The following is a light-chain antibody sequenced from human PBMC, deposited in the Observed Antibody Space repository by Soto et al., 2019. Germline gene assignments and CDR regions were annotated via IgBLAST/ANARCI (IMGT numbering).Light chain of an antibody. V-gene: IGKV3-15*01. J-gene: IGKJ5*01. CDR2: GAS. CDR3: QQYETWPSIT. Sequence: EIVMTQSPATLSVSPGEGATLSCRASQSVRTKLAWYQQKAVQAPRLLIYGASTRATGVSDRFSGSGSGTEYTLTISSLQSEDCAVYYCQQYETWPSITFGQGTRLEI. CDR1: QSVRTK.